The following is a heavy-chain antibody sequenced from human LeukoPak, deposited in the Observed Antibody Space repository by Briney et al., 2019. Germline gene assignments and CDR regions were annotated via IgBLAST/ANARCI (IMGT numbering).Heavy chain of an antibody. J-gene: IGHJ5*02. CDR2: INPNSGGT. D-gene: IGHD3-3*01. CDR1: GYTFTGYY. CDR3: ARNAVRITIFGVVPNWFDP. V-gene: IGHV1-2*06. Sequence: SVKVSCKASGYTFTGYYMHWVRQAPGQGLEWMGRINPNSGGTNYAQKFQGRVTMTRDTSISTAYMELSRLRSDDTAVYYCARNAVRITIFGVVPNWFDPWGQGTLVTVSS.